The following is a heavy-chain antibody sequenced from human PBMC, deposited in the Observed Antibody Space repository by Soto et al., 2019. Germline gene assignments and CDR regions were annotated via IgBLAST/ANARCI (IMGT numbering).Heavy chain of an antibody. CDR1: GGSVSSSSYY. CDR3: ARDSYNFDD. V-gene: IGHV4-61*01. D-gene: IGHD5-18*01. J-gene: IGHJ4*02. Sequence: SETLSLTCVVSGGSVSSSSYYWSWIRQPPGKGLEWIGYIYYSGSTDYNPSLKSRVTISVDTSKNQFSLKLRSVTAADTAVYYCARDSYNFDDWGQGILVTVSS. CDR2: IYYSGST.